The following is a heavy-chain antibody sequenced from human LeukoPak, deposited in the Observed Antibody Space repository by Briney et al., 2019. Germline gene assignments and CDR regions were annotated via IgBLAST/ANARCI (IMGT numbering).Heavy chain of an antibody. V-gene: IGHV4-59*12. CDR3: ARGAVAVPFDY. J-gene: IGHJ4*02. CDR1: GASISRYY. D-gene: IGHD6-19*01. CDR2: IYYNGNT. Sequence: SETLSLTCTVSGASISRYYWSWIRQPPGKGLEWIGHIYYNGNTNYNPSLKSRVTISVDTSKNQFSLKLSSVTAADTAVYYCARGAVAVPFDYWGQGTLVTVSS.